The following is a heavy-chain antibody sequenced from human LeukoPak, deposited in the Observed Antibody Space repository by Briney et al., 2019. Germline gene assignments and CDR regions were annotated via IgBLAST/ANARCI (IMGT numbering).Heavy chain of an antibody. CDR3: ARELWFGGRTMFDP. V-gene: IGHV3-48*03. D-gene: IGHD3-10*01. CDR2: ISSSGSTI. CDR1: GFTFNSYE. Sequence: GGSLRLSCAASGFTFNSYEMNWVRQAPGKGLEWVSYISSSGSTIYYADSVKGRFTISRDNAKNSLHLQMNSLRAEDTAVYYCARELWFGGRTMFDPWGQGTLVTVAS. J-gene: IGHJ5*02.